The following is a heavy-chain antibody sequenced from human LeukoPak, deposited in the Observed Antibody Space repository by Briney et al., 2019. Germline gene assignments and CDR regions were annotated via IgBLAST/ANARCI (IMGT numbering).Heavy chain of an antibody. CDR1: GFRYSDYW. J-gene: IGHJ4*02. CDR2: IYGGDSET. D-gene: IGHD6-19*01. CDR3: PRTTTYSSVWYGAY. Sequence: GESLKISCKGSGFRYSDYWIGWVRQMPGKGLEWMGIIYGGDSETRYSPSLQGQVTISADKSINTAYLQWSSLKASDTAMYNCPRTTTYSSVWYGAYWGQGTLVTVSS. V-gene: IGHV5-51*01.